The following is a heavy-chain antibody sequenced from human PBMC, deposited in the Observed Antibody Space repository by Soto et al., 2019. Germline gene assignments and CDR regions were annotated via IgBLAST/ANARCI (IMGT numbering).Heavy chain of an antibody. Sequence: QVQXQESGPGLVKPSGTLSLTCAVXXXXXXXXXXXXWVRQPPGKGLDWIGEIFHSGSTNYNSSLXGRVXXXVXXXXXXXXXXXXXXXXXXXXXXXXXXXXXVGAAIWGQGTLVTVSS. CDR2: IFHSGST. V-gene: IGHV4-4*02. CDR1: XXXXXXXXX. D-gene: IGHD1-26*01. CDR3: XXXXXVGAAI. J-gene: IGHJ4*02.